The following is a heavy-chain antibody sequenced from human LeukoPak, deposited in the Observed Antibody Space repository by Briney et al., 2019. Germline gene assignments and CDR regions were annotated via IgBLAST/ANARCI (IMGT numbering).Heavy chain of an antibody. Sequence: GGSLRLSCAASGFTVSSNYMSWVRQAPGKGLEWVSVIYSGGSTYYADSVKGRFTISRDNSKNTLYLQMNSLRAEDTAVYYRATRLGIAAAGLYDYWGQGTLVTVSS. D-gene: IGHD6-13*01. CDR3: ATRLGIAAAGLYDY. J-gene: IGHJ4*02. V-gene: IGHV3-66*01. CDR2: IYSGGST. CDR1: GFTVSSNY.